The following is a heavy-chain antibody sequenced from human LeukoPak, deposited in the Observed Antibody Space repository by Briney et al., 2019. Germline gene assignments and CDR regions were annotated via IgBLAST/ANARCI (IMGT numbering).Heavy chain of an antibody. CDR3: AGANYYGMDV. J-gene: IGHJ6*02. Sequence: GGSLRLSCAASGFIFNKYWMSWVRQAPGKGLEWVANIKQDGSEKYYVDSVKGRFTISRDNAKNSLYVQMNSLRAEDTAVYYCAGANYYGMDVWGQGTTVTVSS. CDR2: IKQDGSEK. CDR1: GFIFNKYW. V-gene: IGHV3-7*01.